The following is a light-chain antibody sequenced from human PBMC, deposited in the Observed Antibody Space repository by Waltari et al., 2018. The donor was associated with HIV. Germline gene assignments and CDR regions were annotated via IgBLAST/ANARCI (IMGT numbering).Light chain of an antibody. V-gene: IGKV3-20*01. CDR2: GSS. CDR1: QRVSSSY. J-gene: IGKJ5*01. Sequence: EIVLTQSPGTLSLSTGERATLSCRASQRVSSSYLAWYQQKPGQAPRLPLYGSSSRATGIPDRFSGSGSGTDFTLTISRLEPEDFAVYYCQQYGSSPATFGQGTRLEIK. CDR3: QQYGSSPAT.